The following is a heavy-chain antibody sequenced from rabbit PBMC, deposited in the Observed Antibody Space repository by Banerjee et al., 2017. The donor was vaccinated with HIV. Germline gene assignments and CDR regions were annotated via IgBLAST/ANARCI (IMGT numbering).Heavy chain of an antibody. CDR1: GFDLSSYYY. J-gene: IGHJ4*01. V-gene: IGHV1S45*01. CDR3: ARVDYAGYVYAGEYYFNL. Sequence: QAQLVASGGGPVKNEGHLTLTCIASGFDLSSYYYMCWVRQAPGKGLELIACIYAGSGNTYYASWAKGRFTISKASSTTVTLQMTSLTAADTSTYFCARVDYAGYVYAGEYYFNLWGPGTLVTVS. D-gene: IGHD6-1*01. CDR2: IYAGSGNT.